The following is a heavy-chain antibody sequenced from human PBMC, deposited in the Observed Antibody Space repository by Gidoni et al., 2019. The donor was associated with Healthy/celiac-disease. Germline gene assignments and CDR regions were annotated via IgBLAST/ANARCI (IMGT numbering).Heavy chain of an antibody. CDR1: GFTFSSYA. J-gene: IGHJ6*02. CDR2: ISGSGGST. Sequence: EVQLLESGGGLVQPGGSLRLSCAASGFTFSSYALSWVRQAPGKGLEWVSAISGSGGSTYYADSVKGRFTISRDNSKNTLYLQMNSLRAEDTAVYYCAKDSERWLQLWPGPGGMDVWGQGTTVTVSS. CDR3: AKDSERWLQLWPGPGGMDV. V-gene: IGHV3-23*01. D-gene: IGHD5-12*01.